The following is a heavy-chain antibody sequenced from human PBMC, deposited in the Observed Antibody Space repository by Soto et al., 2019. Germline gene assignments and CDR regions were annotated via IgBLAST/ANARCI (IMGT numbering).Heavy chain of an antibody. CDR3: ARAEEDIVVVPAAMSWFDP. J-gene: IGHJ5*02. CDR2: IYYSGST. V-gene: IGHV4-31*03. Sequence: PSETLSLTCTVSGGSISSGGYYWSWIRQHPGKGLEWIGYIYYSGSTYYNPSLKSRVTISVDTSKNQFSLKLSSVTAADTAVYYCARAEEDIVVVPAAMSWFDPWGQGTLVTVSS. D-gene: IGHD2-2*01. CDR1: GGSISSGGYY.